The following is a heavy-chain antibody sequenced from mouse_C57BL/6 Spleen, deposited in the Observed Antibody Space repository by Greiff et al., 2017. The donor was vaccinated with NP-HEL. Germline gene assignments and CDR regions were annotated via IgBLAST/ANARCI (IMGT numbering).Heavy chain of an antibody. Sequence: EVQLVESGAELVRPGASVKLSCTASGFNIKDDYMHWVKQRPEQGLEWIGWIDPENGDTEYASKFQGKATITADTSSNTAYLQLSSLTSEDTAVYYCTTFITTVVAMRGDYWGQGTTLTVSS. CDR3: TTFITTVVAMRGDY. CDR1: GFNIKDDY. D-gene: IGHD1-1*01. CDR2: IDPENGDT. V-gene: IGHV14-4*01. J-gene: IGHJ2*01.